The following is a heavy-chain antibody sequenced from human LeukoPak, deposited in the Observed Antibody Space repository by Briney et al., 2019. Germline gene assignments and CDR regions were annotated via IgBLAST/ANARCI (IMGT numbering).Heavy chain of an antibody. J-gene: IGHJ4*02. Sequence: GGSLRLSCAGSGFTFSRYTFIWVRQAPGKGLEWVSAISGSGGSTYYADSVKGRFTISRDNSKNTLYLQMNNLRAEDTAVYYCANPWDGLVDSYLDYWGQGTLVTVSS. CDR3: ANPWDGLVDSYLDY. CDR1: GFTFSRYT. V-gene: IGHV3-23*01. CDR2: ISGSGGST. D-gene: IGHD3/OR15-3a*01.